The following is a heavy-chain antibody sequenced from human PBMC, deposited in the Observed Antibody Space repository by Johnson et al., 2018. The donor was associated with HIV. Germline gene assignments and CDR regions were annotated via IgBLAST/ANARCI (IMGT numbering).Heavy chain of an antibody. Sequence: MLLVESGGGLVQPGRSLRLSCAASGFNFDDYAMHWVRQAPGKGLEWVSAISGSGGSTYYADSVKGRFTISRDNSKNTLYLQMNTLRAEDTAVYYCGGVGRTGSAFDMWGLGTMVTVSS. CDR3: GGVGRTGSAFDM. D-gene: IGHD2-15*01. V-gene: IGHV3-23*04. CDR2: ISGSGGST. J-gene: IGHJ3*02. CDR1: GFNFDDYA.